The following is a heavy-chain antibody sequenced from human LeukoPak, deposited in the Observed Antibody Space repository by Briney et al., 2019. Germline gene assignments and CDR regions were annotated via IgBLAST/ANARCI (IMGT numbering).Heavy chain of an antibody. J-gene: IGHJ4*02. CDR2: FDPEDGET. Sequence: ASVKVSCKVSGYTLTELSMHWVRQAPGKGLEWMGGFDPEDGETIYAQKFQGRVTMTEDTSTDTAYMELSSLRSEDTAVYYCAREVLGSCSSTNCHGENLDYWGQGTLVTVSS. D-gene: IGHD2-2*01. CDR3: AREVLGSCSSTNCHGENLDY. V-gene: IGHV1-24*01. CDR1: GYTLTELS.